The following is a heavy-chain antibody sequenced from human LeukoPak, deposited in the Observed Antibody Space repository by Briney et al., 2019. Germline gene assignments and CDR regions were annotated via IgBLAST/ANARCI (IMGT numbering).Heavy chain of an antibody. CDR3: ARGDRLGAALIASFDY. V-gene: IGHV1-2*02. D-gene: IGHD3-16*01. Sequence: ASVKVSCKASGYTFTGYYIHWVRQAPGQGLEWMGWINPNSGGTNYVQKFRGRVTMTRDTSISTAYMELSRLRSDDTAVYYCARGDRLGAALIASFDYWGQGTLVTVSS. J-gene: IGHJ4*02. CDR2: INPNSGGT. CDR1: GYTFTGYY.